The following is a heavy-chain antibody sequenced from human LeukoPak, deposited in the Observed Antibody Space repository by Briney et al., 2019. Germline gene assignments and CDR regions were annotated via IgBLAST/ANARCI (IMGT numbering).Heavy chain of an antibody. Sequence: ASVMVSCKASGYTFTTYAMHWVRQAPGQRLEWMGWINAGNGNTKYSQKFQGRVTITRDTSASTAYMELSSLRSEDTAVYYCARTTAMVTIFDYWGQGTLVTVSS. CDR2: INAGNGNT. J-gene: IGHJ4*02. V-gene: IGHV1-3*01. CDR3: ARTTAMVTIFDY. D-gene: IGHD5-18*01. CDR1: GYTFTTYA.